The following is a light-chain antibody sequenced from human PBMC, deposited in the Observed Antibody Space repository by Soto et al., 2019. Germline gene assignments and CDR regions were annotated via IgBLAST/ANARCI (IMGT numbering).Light chain of an antibody. CDR1: QDISTY. Sequence: IQLTQSPSSLSASVGDRVTITCRASQDISTYLAWYQQQPGTAPKLLIYLASTLESGVPSRFCGSVSGTDFTLTISSLQPVDFATNYCQQLDSDPPWTFGQGTMVEIK. J-gene: IGKJ1*01. CDR3: QQLDSDPPWT. CDR2: LAS. V-gene: IGKV1-9*01.